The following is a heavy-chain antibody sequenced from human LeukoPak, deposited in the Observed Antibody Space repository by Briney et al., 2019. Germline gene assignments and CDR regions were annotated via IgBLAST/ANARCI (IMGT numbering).Heavy chain of an antibody. V-gene: IGHV4-31*03. CDR1: GGSISSGGYY. D-gene: IGHD3-9*01. Sequence: SETLSLTCTVSGGSISSGGYYWSWIRQHPGQGLEWIGYIYYSGSTHYNPSLKSRVTISVDTSKNQFSLKLSSVTAADTAVYYCARGRDDILTGYYNSWFDPWGQGTLVTVSS. J-gene: IGHJ5*02. CDR2: IYYSGST. CDR3: ARGRDDILTGYYNSWFDP.